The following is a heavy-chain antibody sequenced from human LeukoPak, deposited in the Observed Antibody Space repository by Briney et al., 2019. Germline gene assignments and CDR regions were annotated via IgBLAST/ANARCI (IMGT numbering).Heavy chain of an antibody. CDR3: ARSGRPYYYGSGKEYYFDY. Sequence: ASVKVSCKASGYSFTDYYMHWVRQAPGQGLEWMGWISAYNGNTNYAQKLQGRVTMTTDTSTSTAYMELRSLRSDDTAVYYCARSGRPYYYGSGKEYYFDYWGQGTLVTVSS. CDR2: ISAYNGNT. D-gene: IGHD3-10*01. V-gene: IGHV1-18*04. J-gene: IGHJ4*02. CDR1: GYSFTDYY.